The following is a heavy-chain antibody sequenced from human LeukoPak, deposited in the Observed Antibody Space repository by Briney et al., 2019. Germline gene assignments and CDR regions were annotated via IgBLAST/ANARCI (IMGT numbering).Heavy chain of an antibody. CDR1: GFTFSNYG. CDR2: VGTGGVNT. Sequence: PGGSLRLSCAASGFTFSNYGMSWVRQAPGKGLEWVSGVGTGGVNTYHAESVKGRFTISRDNSKTTLFLQMNSLRAEDTALYYSAQERGGAWGQGTLVTVSS. V-gene: IGHV3-23*01. J-gene: IGHJ5*02. CDR3: AQERGGA. D-gene: IGHD3-16*01.